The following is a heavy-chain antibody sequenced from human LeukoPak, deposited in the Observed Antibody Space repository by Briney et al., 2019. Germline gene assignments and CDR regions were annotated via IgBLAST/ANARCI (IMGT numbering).Heavy chain of an antibody. CDR2: IYSGGST. J-gene: IGHJ6*02. Sequence: PGGSLRLSCAASGFTFSSYTMHWVRQAPGKGLEWVSVIYSGGSTYYADSVKGRFTISRDNSKNTLYLQMNSLRAEDTAVYYCARGGCSGGSCYSNPLNGYYYGMDVWGQGTTVTVSS. CDR1: GFTFSSYT. CDR3: ARGGCSGGSCYSNPLNGYYYGMDV. V-gene: IGHV3-66*01. D-gene: IGHD2-15*01.